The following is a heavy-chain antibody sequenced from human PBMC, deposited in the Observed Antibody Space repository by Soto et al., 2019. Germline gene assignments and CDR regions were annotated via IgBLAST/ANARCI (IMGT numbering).Heavy chain of an antibody. CDR1: GGSLSRGGYY. D-gene: IGHD3-22*01. Sequence: SETLSLTCPVSGGSLSRGGYYWSWIRQYPGKGLECIGYIYYSGSTNYNPSLRSRVAISLDTSKNQFSLKLTSVTAADTAVYYCATNVGYYDASGPKYFQYWGQGTVVTVSS. J-gene: IGHJ1*01. V-gene: IGHV4-31*03. CDR3: ATNVGYYDASGPKYFQY. CDR2: IYYSGST.